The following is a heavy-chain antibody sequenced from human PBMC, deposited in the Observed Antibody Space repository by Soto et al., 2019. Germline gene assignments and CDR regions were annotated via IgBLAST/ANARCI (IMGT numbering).Heavy chain of an antibody. CDR1: GGSFSCYY. CDR3: ARAFVQPRARSPYYGMDV. J-gene: IGHJ6*02. CDR2: INHSGST. V-gene: IGHV4-34*01. Sequence: PSETLSLTCAVYGGSFSCYYWSWIRQPPGKGLEWIGEINHSGSTNYNPSLKSRVTISVDTSKNQFSLKLSSVTAADTAVYYCARAFVQPRARSPYYGMDVWGQGTTVTVSS. D-gene: IGHD1-1*01.